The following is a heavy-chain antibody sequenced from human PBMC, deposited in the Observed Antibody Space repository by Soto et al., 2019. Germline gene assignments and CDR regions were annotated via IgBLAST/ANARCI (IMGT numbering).Heavy chain of an antibody. CDR2: IYYSGST. D-gene: IGHD2-15*01. CDR3: AKRYLCGGSGYTDAILFDL. Sequence: QVQLQESGPGLVKPSETLSLTCTVSGGSISSYYWSWIRQPPGKGLEWIGYIYYSGSTNYNPSVKSRVSISLDTSYFQCALKVRSVTAALTAVYLCAKRYLCGGSGYTDAILFDLWGQGTLVTVA. V-gene: IGHV4-59*01. J-gene: IGHJ5*02. CDR1: GGSISSYY.